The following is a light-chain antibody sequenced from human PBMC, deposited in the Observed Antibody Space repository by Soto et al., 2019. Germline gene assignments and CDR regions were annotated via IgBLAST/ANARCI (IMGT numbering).Light chain of an antibody. V-gene: IGKV3-15*01. CDR1: QSVSSN. Sequence: EILMTQSPATLSVSTGERVSLSCRASQSVSSNLAWYQQKPGQAPRLLFYGASARAIGVPARFSGSGSGTEFTLTIRSLQSEDFAVYYCQQYNDWPRTFGQGTKVDIK. J-gene: IGKJ1*01. CDR2: GAS. CDR3: QQYNDWPRT.